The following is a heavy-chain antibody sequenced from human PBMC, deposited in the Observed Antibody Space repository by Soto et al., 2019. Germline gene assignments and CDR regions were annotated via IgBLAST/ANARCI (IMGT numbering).Heavy chain of an antibody. CDR3: ARDRIVVVPAATNYYYYGMDV. CDR1: GYTFTSYC. V-gene: IGHV1-18*01. Sequence: ASAKVSCKASGYTFTSYCISWVRQAPGQGLEWMGWISAYNGNTNYAQKLQGRVTMTTDTSTSTAYMELRSLRSDDTAVYYCARDRIVVVPAATNYYYYGMDVWGQGTTVTVSS. J-gene: IGHJ6*02. CDR2: ISAYNGNT. D-gene: IGHD2-2*01.